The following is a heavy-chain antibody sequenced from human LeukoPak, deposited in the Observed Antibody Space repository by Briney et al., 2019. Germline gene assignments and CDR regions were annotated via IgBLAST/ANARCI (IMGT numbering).Heavy chain of an antibody. CDR1: GGTLSRYA. Sequence: GASVKVSCKASGGTLSRYAISWVRQAPGQGLEWMGGIIPIFGTANYAQKFQGRVTITADESTSTAYMELSSLRSEDTAVYYCARKREFSGYYGDYFDYWGQGTLVTVSS. CDR2: IIPIFGTA. V-gene: IGHV1-69*13. CDR3: ARKREFSGYYGDYFDY. J-gene: IGHJ4*02. D-gene: IGHD3-22*01.